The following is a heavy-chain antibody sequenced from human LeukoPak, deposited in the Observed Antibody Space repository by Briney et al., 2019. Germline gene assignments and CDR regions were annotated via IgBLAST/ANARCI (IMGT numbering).Heavy chain of an antibody. Sequence: GGSLRLSCAASGFTFSSYAMSWVRQAPGKGLEWVSAISGSGGSTYYADSVKGRFTITRDNSKNTLYLQMNSLRAEDTAVYYCAKDPRGWRDAFDNWGQGTMVTVSS. V-gene: IGHV3-23*01. CDR3: AKDPRGWRDAFDN. CDR2: ISGSGGST. CDR1: GFTFSSYA. J-gene: IGHJ3*02. D-gene: IGHD6-19*01.